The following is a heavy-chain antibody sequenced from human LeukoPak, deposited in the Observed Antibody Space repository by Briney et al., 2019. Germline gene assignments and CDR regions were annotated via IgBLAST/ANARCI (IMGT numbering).Heavy chain of an antibody. Sequence: ASVKVSCKVSGYTLTELSMHWVRQAPGKGLEWMGGFDPEDGETIYAQKFQGRVTMTEDTSTDTAYMELSSLRSEDTVVYYCATHMPLGIGEQLVFYYYYMDVWGKGTTVTVSS. CDR2: FDPEDGET. CDR3: ATHMPLGIGEQLVFYYYYMDV. J-gene: IGHJ6*03. V-gene: IGHV1-24*01. CDR1: GYTLTELS. D-gene: IGHD6-6*01.